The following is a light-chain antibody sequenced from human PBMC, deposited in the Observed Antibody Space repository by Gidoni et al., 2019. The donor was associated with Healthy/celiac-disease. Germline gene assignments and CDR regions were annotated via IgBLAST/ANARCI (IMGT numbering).Light chain of an antibody. CDR1: PGVSSY. Sequence: EIVLTQSPATLSLSPGERATLSCRASPGVSSYLAWYQQKPGQAPRLLIYDASNRAPGIPARFSGSGPGTDFTLTISSLEPEDFAVYYCRQRSNWLTFGGGTKVEIK. CDR2: DAS. J-gene: IGKJ4*01. CDR3: RQRSNWLT. V-gene: IGKV3D-11*01.